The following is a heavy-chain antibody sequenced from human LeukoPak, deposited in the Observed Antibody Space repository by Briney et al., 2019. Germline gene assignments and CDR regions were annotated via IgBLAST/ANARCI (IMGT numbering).Heavy chain of an antibody. CDR1: GFTFSNFA. V-gene: IGHV3-23*01. CDR3: TKDPNGDYVGAFDS. Sequence: GGSLRLSCAASGFTFSNFAMTWVRQAPGKGLEWVSSLSSCQLHTYYSDSVKGRFTISRDNSKNTLYLQMNGLRADDTAIYYCTKDPNGDYVGAFDSWGQGILVTVSS. J-gene: IGHJ5*01. CDR2: LSSCQLHT. D-gene: IGHD4-17*01.